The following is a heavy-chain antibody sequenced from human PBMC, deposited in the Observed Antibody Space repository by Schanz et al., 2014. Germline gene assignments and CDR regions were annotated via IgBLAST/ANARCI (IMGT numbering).Heavy chain of an antibody. Sequence: EVKLVESGGGAVRPGGSLRLSCAASGFTLSSYWMHWVRQVPGKGLEWVSYISGTTTYTNYADSVKGRFTISRDNSKNTLYLQMNSLRAEDTAVYYCAKDLLYGAPMPLNHLDYWGQGTLVTVSS. V-gene: IGHV3-48*01. CDR1: GFTLSSYW. CDR2: ISGTTTYT. CDR3: AKDLLYGAPMPLNHLDY. D-gene: IGHD2-2*01. J-gene: IGHJ4*02.